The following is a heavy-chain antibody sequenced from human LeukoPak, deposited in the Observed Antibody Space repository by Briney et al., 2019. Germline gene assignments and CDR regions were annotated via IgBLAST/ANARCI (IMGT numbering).Heavy chain of an antibody. D-gene: IGHD3-3*01. CDR1: GGSFSGYY. V-gene: IGHV4-34*01. J-gene: IGHJ5*02. Sequence: RASETLSLTCAVYGGSFSGYYWSWIRQPPGKGLEWIGEINHSGSTNYNPSLKSRVTISVDTSKNQFSLKLSSVTAADTAVYYCARSNYDFWSGIPGMFDPWGQGTLVTVSS. CDR2: INHSGST. CDR3: ARSNYDFWSGIPGMFDP.